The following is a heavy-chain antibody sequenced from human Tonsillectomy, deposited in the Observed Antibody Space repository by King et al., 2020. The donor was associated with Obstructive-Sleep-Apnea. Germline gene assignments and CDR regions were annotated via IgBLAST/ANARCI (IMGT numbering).Heavy chain of an antibody. D-gene: IGHD6-13*01. CDR1: GFMFSSSG. CDR3: AKDNSNWSFDY. CDR2: IRYDGSNE. V-gene: IGHV3-30*02. Sequence: QVQLVESGGGVVQPGGSLRLSCAASGFMFSSSGMHLVRQAPGQGLEWVTVIRYDGSNEYFEDSVKGRFSISRDNSKNTLFLQMNSLRVEDTAVYYCAKDNSNWSFDYWGQGILVTVSS. J-gene: IGHJ4*02.